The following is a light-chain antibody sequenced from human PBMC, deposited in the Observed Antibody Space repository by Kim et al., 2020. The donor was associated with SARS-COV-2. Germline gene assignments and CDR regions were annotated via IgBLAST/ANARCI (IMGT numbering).Light chain of an antibody. V-gene: IGLV3-19*01. CDR2: DKN. CDR3: DSRDSSGNHWL. Sequence: ALRQTVPITCKGDRLRYYYASGYQQKPGQAPLGVIYDKNNRPSGIPDRFAGSRSGNTASLTITGTQAEDEADYYCDSRDSSGNHWLFGGGTKLTVL. CDR1: RLRYYY. J-gene: IGLJ3*02.